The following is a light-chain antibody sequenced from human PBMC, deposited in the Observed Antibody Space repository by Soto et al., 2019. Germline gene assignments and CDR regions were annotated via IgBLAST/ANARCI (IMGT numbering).Light chain of an antibody. V-gene: IGKV1-39*01. CDR1: QSISRY. Sequence: DIQMTQSPSSLPASVGDRVTITCRANQSISRYLNWYQQNPGKAPKLLIYSASSLKSGVPSRFSGSGSGTDFTLTISSLQPEDFATFYCQQTYSSFWTFGQGTKVEIK. J-gene: IGKJ1*01. CDR3: QQTYSSFWT. CDR2: SAS.